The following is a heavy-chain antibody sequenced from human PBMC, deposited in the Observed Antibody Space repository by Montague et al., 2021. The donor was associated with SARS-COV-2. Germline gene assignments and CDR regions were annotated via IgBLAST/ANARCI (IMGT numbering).Heavy chain of an antibody. D-gene: IGHD3-22*01. CDR1: GFTFSSYW. J-gene: IGHJ4*02. CDR2: INSDGSST. Sequence: SLRLSCAASGFTFSSYWMHWVRQAPGKGLVWVSRINSDGSSTSYSDSVXGRFTISRDNAKNTLYLQMNSLRAEDTAVYYCARDFSFVSSGEYDYWGQGTLVTVSS. CDR3: ARDFSFVSSGEYDY. V-gene: IGHV3-74*01.